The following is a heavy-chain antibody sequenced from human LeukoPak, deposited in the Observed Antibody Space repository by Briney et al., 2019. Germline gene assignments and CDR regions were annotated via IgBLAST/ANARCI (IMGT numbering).Heavy chain of an antibody. D-gene: IGHD5-12*01. Sequence: ASVKVSCKASGGTFSSYAISWVRQAPGRGLEWMGGIIPIFGTANYAQKFQGRVTITADESTSTAYMELSSLRSEDTAVYYCAAGKGGVYSGYDTNFDYWGQGTLVTVSS. J-gene: IGHJ4*02. CDR2: IIPIFGTA. CDR3: AAGKGGVYSGYDTNFDY. CDR1: GGTFSSYA. V-gene: IGHV1-69*13.